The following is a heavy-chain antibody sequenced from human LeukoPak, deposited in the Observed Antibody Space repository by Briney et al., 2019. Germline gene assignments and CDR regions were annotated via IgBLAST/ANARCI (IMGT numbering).Heavy chain of an antibody. D-gene: IGHD3-16*02. J-gene: IGHJ4*02. CDR3: ARSSQPARHTFFDY. CDR1: GDTFNRYA. Sequence: GASVKVSCKASGDTFNRYAITWVRQAPRHGLEWMGGIIPVFGIPKYAQKFQGRVTITADESTSTGYMEMTSLKFEDTAVYYCARSSQPARHTFFDYWGQGTLVTVSS. CDR2: IIPVFGIP. V-gene: IGHV1-69*13.